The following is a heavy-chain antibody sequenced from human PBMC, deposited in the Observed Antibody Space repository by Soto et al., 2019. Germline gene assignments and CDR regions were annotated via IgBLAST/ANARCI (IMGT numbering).Heavy chain of an antibody. J-gene: IGHJ3*02. CDR2: IVVGSGNT. CDR1: GFTFTNSA. Sequence: SVKVSCKASGFTFTNSAVQWVRQARGQRLEWIGWIVVGSGNTHYAQKFQERVTITRDMSTNTAYMELSSLRSEDTAVYYCAATVYYDSSGYNQNNDAFDIWGKGTMVTVS. V-gene: IGHV1-58*01. CDR3: AATVYYDSSGYNQNNDAFDI. D-gene: IGHD3-22*01.